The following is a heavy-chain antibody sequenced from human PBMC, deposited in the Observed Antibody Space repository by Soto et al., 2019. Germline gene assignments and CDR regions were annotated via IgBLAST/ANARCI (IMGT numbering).Heavy chain of an antibody. J-gene: IGHJ4*02. V-gene: IGHV4-34*01. Sequence: SETLSLTCAVYGGSFGGYYWSWIRQPPGKGLEWIGEINHSGSTNYNPSLKSRVTISVDTSKNQFSLKLSSVTAADTAVYYCARLRQRKYGDYASYWGQGTLVTVSS. CDR2: INHSGST. CDR1: GGSFGGYY. D-gene: IGHD4-17*01. CDR3: ARLRQRKYGDYASY.